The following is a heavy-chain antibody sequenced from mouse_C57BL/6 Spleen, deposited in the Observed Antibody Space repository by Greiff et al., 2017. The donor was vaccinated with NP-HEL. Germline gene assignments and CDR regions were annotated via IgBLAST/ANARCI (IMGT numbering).Heavy chain of an antibody. CDR3: ARVTTVVSWYFDV. D-gene: IGHD1-1*01. CDR2: IDPEDGET. J-gene: IGHJ1*03. V-gene: IGHV14-2*01. Sequence: EVKLVESGAELVKPGASVKLSCTASGFNIKDYYMHWVKQRTEQGLEWIGRIDPEDGETKYAPKFQGKATITADTSSNTAYLQLSSLTSEDTAVYYCARVTTVVSWYFDVWGTGTTVTVSS. CDR1: GFNIKDYY.